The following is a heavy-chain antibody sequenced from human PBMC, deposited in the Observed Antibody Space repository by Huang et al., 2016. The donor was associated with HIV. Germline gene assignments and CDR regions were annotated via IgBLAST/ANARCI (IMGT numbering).Heavy chain of an antibody. V-gene: IGHV3-30*18. J-gene: IGHJ4*02. CDR2: ISYDGSSK. Sequence: QVQLVESGGGVVQPGRSLRLSCAAFGFTFNKFDMHWVRQAPGKGLEWGAIISYDGSSKYHADSVKGRFTSSRDNSKNTVYLQMNSLRVEDTAVYYCAKDGRGSGTYYDYFEYWGQGTLVTVSS. CDR1: GFTFNKFD. CDR3: AKDGRGSGTYYDYFEY. D-gene: IGHD1-26*01.